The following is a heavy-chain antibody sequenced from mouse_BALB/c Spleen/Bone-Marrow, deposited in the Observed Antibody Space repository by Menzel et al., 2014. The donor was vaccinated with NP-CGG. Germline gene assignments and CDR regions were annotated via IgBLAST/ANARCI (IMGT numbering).Heavy chain of an antibody. V-gene: IGHV14-3*02. J-gene: IGHJ2*01. CDR2: IDPANGNT. D-gene: IGHD1-2*01. CDR3: ARYYYGYYFDY. CDR1: GFNIKDTY. Sequence: EVQGVESGAELVKPGASVKLSCTASGFNIKDTYMHWVKQRPEQGLEWIGRIDPANGNTKYDPKFQGKATITADTSSNTAYLQLSSLTSEDTAVYYCARYYYGYYFDYWGQGTTLTVPS.